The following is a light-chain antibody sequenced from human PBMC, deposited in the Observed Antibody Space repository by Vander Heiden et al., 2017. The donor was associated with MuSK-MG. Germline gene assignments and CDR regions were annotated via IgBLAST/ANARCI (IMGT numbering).Light chain of an antibody. CDR2: DAS. J-gene: IGKJ4*01. V-gene: IGKV3-11*01. CDR1: QSVSSY. CDR3: QQRSNWPLLT. Sequence: EIVLTQSPATLSLSPGERATLPCRASQSVSSYLAWYQQKPGQAPRLLIYDASNRATCIPARFSGSGSGTDFTLTISSLEPEDFAVYYCQQRSNWPLLTFGGGTKVEIK.